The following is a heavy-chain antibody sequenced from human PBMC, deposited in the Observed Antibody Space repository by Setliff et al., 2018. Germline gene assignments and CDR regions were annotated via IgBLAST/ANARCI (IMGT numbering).Heavy chain of an antibody. J-gene: IGHJ4*02. Sequence: ASVKVSCKASGYTFTSYDINWVRQATGQGLEWMGWLNPNSGNTGYARKFQGRVTITRNTSISTAYMELSSLRSEDTAVYYCASQEPLYSSGWYYFDYWGQGTLVTVSS. CDR2: LNPNSGNT. CDR1: GYTFTSYD. V-gene: IGHV1-8*03. D-gene: IGHD6-19*01. CDR3: ASQEPLYSSGWYYFDY.